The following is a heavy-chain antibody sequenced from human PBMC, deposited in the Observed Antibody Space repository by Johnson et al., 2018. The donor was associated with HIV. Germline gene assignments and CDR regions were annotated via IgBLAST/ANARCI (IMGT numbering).Heavy chain of an antibody. CDR1: GFTFDDYA. D-gene: IGHD1-14*01. V-gene: IGHV3-33*08. J-gene: IGHJ3*01. Sequence: QMQLVESGGDVVRPGGSLRLSCAASGFTFDDYAMHWVRQAPGKGLEWVAVIWYDGSNKYYADSVKGRFTISRDNSKNTRYLQMNSLRAEDTAVYYCATRDPTYRPGAFDLWGQGTMVTVSS. CDR3: ATRDPTYRPGAFDL. CDR2: IWYDGSNK.